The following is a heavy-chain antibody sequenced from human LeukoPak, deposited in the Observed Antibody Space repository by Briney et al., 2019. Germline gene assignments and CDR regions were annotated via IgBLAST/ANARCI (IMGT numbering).Heavy chain of an antibody. V-gene: IGHV4-39*01. CDR1: GDSISSSSYF. J-gene: IGHJ4*02. CDR2: IDYSGST. D-gene: IGHD2-8*01. Sequence: ASETLSLTCIVSGDSISSSSYFWGWIRQPPGKGLEWIGNIDYSGSTYYNPSPKSRVTISVETSKNQFSLKLTSVTAADTAVYYCAPIRVSTFCFDYWGQGTLVTVSS. CDR3: APIRVSTFCFDY.